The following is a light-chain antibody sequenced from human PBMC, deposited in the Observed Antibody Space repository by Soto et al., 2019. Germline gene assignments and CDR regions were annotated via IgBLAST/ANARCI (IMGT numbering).Light chain of an antibody. Sequence: DIQMTQFPSTLSASVGDRVTITCRASQSISSSLAWYQQKPGKAPKLLIYDASNLESGVPSRFSGSGSGTEFTLSVSSLKPDDFAAYYCEQYNSYVWTFGQGTKVEIK. CDR2: DAS. J-gene: IGKJ1*01. V-gene: IGKV1-5*01. CDR1: QSISSS. CDR3: EQYNSYVWT.